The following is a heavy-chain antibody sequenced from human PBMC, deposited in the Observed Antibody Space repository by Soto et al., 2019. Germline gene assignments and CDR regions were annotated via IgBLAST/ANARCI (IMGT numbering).Heavy chain of an antibody. CDR1: GFTFSSYL. Sequence: PGGSLRLSCAASGFTFSSYLMHWVRQAPGKGLVWVSRINSDGISTSYADSVKGRFTISRDNAKNTLYMQMNSLRAEDTAVYYCARGITRNAFDIWGQGTLLTVSS. J-gene: IGHJ3*02. CDR2: INSDGIST. CDR3: ARGITRNAFDI. D-gene: IGHD3-10*01. V-gene: IGHV3-74*01.